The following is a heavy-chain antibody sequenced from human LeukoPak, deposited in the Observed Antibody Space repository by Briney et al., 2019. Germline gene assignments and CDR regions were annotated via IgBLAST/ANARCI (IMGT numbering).Heavy chain of an antibody. Sequence: GGSLRLSCAASGFTFSSYSMNWVRQAPGKGLEWVSSISSSSSYIYYADSVKGRFTISRDNSKNTLYLQMNSLRAEDTAVYYCAKDPRYSSSSVRIYYYYYMDVWGKGTTVTVSS. CDR3: AKDPRYSSSSVRIYYYYYMDV. J-gene: IGHJ6*03. V-gene: IGHV3-21*04. CDR2: ISSSSSYI. D-gene: IGHD6-6*01. CDR1: GFTFSSYS.